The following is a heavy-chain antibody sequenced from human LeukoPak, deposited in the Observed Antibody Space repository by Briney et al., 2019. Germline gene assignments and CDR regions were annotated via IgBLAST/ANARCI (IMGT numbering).Heavy chain of an antibody. Sequence: SETLSLTCTVSGGSISSSSYYWGWIRQPPGKGLEWIGSIYYSGSTYYNPSLKSRVTISVDTSKNQFSLKLSSVTAADTAVYYCARWGRTAGERGFDYWGQGTLVTVSS. CDR3: ARWGRTAGERGFDY. V-gene: IGHV4-39*01. CDR2: IYYSGST. CDR1: GGSISSSSYY. D-gene: IGHD3-16*01. J-gene: IGHJ4*02.